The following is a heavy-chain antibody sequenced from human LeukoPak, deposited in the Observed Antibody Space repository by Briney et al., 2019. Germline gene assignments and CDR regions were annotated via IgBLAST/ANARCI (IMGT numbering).Heavy chain of an antibody. J-gene: IGHJ3*02. CDR2: ISSSSSFI. CDR1: GFTFSSYS. D-gene: IGHD2-8*01. Sequence: GGSPRLSCAASGFTFSSYSMNWVRQAPGKGLEWVSSISSSSSFIYYADSVKGRFTISRDNAKNSLYLQMNSLNAEDTAVYYCAREVTKAFDIWGQGTMVTVSS. V-gene: IGHV3-21*01. CDR3: AREVTKAFDI.